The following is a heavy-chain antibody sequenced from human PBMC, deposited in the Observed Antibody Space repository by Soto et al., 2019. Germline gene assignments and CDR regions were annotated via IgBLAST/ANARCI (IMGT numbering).Heavy chain of an antibody. CDR2: IYHSGST. J-gene: IGHJ6*02. CDR3: ARHYPSAGLMGAYYYYYGMDV. Sequence: PSETLSLTCAVSGGSISSGGYSWSWIRQPPGKGLEWIGYIYHSGSTYYNQSLKSRVTISVDTSKNQFSLKLSSVTAADTAVYYCARHYPSAGLMGAYYYYYGMDVWGQGTTVTVSS. CDR1: GGSISSGGYS. D-gene: IGHD6-19*01. V-gene: IGHV4-30-2*01.